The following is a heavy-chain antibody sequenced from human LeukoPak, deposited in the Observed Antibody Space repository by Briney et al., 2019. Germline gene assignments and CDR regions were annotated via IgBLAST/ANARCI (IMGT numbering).Heavy chain of an antibody. D-gene: IGHD3-3*01. CDR2: MNPNSGNT. V-gene: IGHV1-8*01. J-gene: IGHJ6*02. Sequence: ASVKVSCKASGYTFTSYDINWVRQATGQGLEWMGWMNPNSGNTGYAQKFQGRVTMTRNTSISTAYMELSSLRSEDTAVYYCARVEVFDDFTYYYYYGMDVWGQGTTVTVSS. CDR3: ARVEVFDDFTYYYYYGMDV. CDR1: GYTFTSYD.